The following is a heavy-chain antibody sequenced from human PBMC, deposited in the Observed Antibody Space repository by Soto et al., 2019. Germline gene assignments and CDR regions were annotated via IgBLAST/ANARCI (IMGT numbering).Heavy chain of an antibody. CDR1: GYTFTAYF. V-gene: IGHV1-2*04. CDR3: ATGRMDDYVGVHGMDV. D-gene: IGHD4-17*01. J-gene: IGHJ6*02. Sequence: QVQLVQSGTEVKKPGASVKVSCRPSGYTFTAYFIHWVRQAPGEGLEWMGWISPKSGGANYAQRFQDWVTMTWDTSINSANMEMTRLRSDDTAVYYCATGRMDDYVGVHGMDVWGQGTTVTVSS. CDR2: ISPKSGGA.